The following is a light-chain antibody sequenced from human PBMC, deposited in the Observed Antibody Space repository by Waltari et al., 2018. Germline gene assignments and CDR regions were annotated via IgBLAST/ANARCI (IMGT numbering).Light chain of an antibody. CDR1: QSVLYSSNNKNY. CDR3: QQCYLTPYT. V-gene: IGKV4-1*01. CDR2: WAS. Sequence: DIVMTQSPASLAVSPAERATINCKSSQSVLYSSNNKNYLAWYQQKPGQPPKLLIYWASSRESGVPDRFSGSGSGTDFTLTISSLQAEDVAVYYCQQCYLTPYTFGQGTNLEIK. J-gene: IGKJ2*01.